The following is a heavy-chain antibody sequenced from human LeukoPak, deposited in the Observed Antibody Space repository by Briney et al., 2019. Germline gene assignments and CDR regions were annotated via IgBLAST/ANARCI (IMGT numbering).Heavy chain of an antibody. CDR2: INSDGSST. CDR1: GFTFSSYA. V-gene: IGHV3-74*01. J-gene: IGHJ4*02. D-gene: IGHD6-6*01. Sequence: GGSLRLSCAASGFTFSSYAMSWVRQAPGKGLVWVSRINSDGSSTSYADSVKGRVTISRDNARNTLYLQMNSLRAEDTAVYYCAREGRYRTAARPLDYWGQGTLVTVSS. CDR3: AREGRYRTAARPLDY.